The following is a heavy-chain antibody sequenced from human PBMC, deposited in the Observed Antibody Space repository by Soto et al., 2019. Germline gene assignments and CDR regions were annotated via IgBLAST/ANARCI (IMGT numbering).Heavy chain of an antibody. J-gene: IGHJ4*02. D-gene: IGHD2-15*01. V-gene: IGHV4-59*01. Sequence: LSLTCSVSGCSISGFYWSWLRQPPGKGLEWIGYIHYSGSTTYNPSLKSRITISVDTSENQFSLKLASVTAADTAVYYCARRIYGVSDYWGPGTLVTVSS. CDR1: GCSISGFY. CDR3: ARRIYGVSDY. CDR2: IHYSGST.